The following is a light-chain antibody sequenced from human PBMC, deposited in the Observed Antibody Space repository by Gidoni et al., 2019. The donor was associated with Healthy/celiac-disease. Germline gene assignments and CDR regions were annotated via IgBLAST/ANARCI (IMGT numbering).Light chain of an antibody. V-gene: IGKV3-15*01. CDR3: QQYNNXXXXT. CDR1: QSVSSN. CDR2: GAS. J-gene: IGKJ2*01. Sequence: EIVMTQSPATLSVSPGERATLSCRASQSVSSNLAWYQQKPGQAPRLLIYGASTRATGIPARFSGSGSXTEFTLTISSLQSEDFAVYYCQQYNNXXXXTFGQGTKLEIK.